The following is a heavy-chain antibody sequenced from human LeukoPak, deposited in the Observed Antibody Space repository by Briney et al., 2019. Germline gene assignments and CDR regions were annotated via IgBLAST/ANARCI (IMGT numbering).Heavy chain of an antibody. V-gene: IGHV4-59*12. J-gene: IGHJ4*02. CDR1: GGSISSYY. D-gene: IGHD3-9*01. Sequence: SETLSLTCTVSGGSISSYYWSWIRQPPGKGLEWIGYIYYSGSTYYNPSLKSRVTISVDTSKNQFSLKLSSVTAADTAVYYCAMGPLVLRYFDWLSGGFDYWGQGTLVTVSS. CDR3: AMGPLVLRYFDWLSGGFDY. CDR2: IYYSGST.